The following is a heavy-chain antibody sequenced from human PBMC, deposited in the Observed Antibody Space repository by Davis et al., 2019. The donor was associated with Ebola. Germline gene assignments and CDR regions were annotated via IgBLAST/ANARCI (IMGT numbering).Heavy chain of an antibody. Sequence: PSETLSLTCAVSGGSISSSNWWSWVRQPPGKGLEWIGEIYHSGSTNYNPSLKSRVTISVDTSKNQFSLKLSSVTAADTAVYYCARLLVYYDYVWGSYRSTYFDYWGQGTLVTVSS. CDR3: ARLLVYYDYVWGSYRSTYFDY. CDR2: IYHSGST. J-gene: IGHJ4*02. CDR1: GGSISSSNW. D-gene: IGHD3-16*02. V-gene: IGHV4-4*02.